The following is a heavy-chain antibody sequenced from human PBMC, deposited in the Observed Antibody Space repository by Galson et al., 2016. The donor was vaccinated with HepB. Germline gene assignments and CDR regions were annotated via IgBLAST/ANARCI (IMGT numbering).Heavy chain of an antibody. V-gene: IGHV3-48*01. J-gene: IGHJ4*02. CDR2: ISTSSSTI. CDR3: ARRRGSGSHDY. CDR1: GFTFSTYS. Sequence: SLRLSCAASGFTFSTYSMDWVRQAPRKGLEWISYISTSSSTIYYADSVKGRFTISRDNAKNSLYLQMNSLRAEDTAVYYCARRRGSGSHDYWGQGTLVTVSS. D-gene: IGHD3-10*01.